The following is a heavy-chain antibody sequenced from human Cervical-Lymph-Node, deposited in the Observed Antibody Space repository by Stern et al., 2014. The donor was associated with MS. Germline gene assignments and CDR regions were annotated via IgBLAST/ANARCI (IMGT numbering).Heavy chain of an antibody. CDR2: IDTDGTIT. D-gene: IGHD3-16*01. CDR3: TRDIGGAAGY. CDR1: GFTFSGYW. V-gene: IGHV3-74*01. J-gene: IGHJ4*02. Sequence: VQLVESGGGSVQPGASLTLSCAASGFTFSGYWMHWVRQAPGKGLEWVSRIDTDGTITSYADSVKGRFTISRDNAKNTLFLQMHSLRAEDTALYYCTRDIGGAAGYWVQGTLVTVSS.